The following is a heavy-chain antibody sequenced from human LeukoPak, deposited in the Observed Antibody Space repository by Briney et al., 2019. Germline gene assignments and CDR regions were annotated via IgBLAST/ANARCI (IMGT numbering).Heavy chain of an antibody. CDR1: GFTFSDYY. D-gene: IGHD5/OR15-5a*01. CDR3: VRAVSVSSYYFDC. CDR2: ISSSSSYT. V-gene: IGHV3-11*05. J-gene: IGHJ4*02. Sequence: PGGSLRLSCAASGFTFSDYYMSWIRQAPGKGLEWISYISSSSSYTNYVDSVKGRFIISRDNAKNSLYLQMNRLRAEDTAVYYCVRAVSVSSYYFDCWGQGTLVTVSS.